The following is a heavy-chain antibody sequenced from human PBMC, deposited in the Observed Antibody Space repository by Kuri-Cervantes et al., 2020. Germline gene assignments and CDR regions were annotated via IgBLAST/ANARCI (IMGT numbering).Heavy chain of an antibody. J-gene: IGHJ6*02. V-gene: IGHV3-33*08. CDR1: GFTFSSYA. CDR2: IWYDGSNK. D-gene: IGHD4-17*01. CDR3: ATHEYGDYPYYYYGMDV. Sequence: LSLTCAASGFTFSSYAMSWVRQAPGKGLEWVAVIWYDGSNKYYADSVKGRFTISRDNSKNTLYLQMNSLRAEDTAVYYCATHEYGDYPYYYYGMDVWGQGTTVTVSS.